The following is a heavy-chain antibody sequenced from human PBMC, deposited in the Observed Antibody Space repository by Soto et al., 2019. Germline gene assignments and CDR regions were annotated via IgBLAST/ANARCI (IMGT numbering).Heavy chain of an antibody. CDR3: AKEKGYCTNGVCFEYYYYYMDV. CDR2: ISGGGGST. V-gene: IGHV3-23*01. J-gene: IGHJ6*03. CDR1: GFTFSSYA. D-gene: IGHD2-8*01. Sequence: EVQLLESGGGLVQPGGSLRLSCAASGFTFSSYAMSWVRQAPGKGLEWVSAISGGGGSTYYADSVKGRFTISRDNSKNTLYLQMNSLRAEDTAVYYCAKEKGYCTNGVCFEYYYYYMDVWGKGTTVTVSS.